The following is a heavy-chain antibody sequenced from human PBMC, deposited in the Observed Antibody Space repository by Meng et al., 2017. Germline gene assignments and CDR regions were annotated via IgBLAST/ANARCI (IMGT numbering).Heavy chain of an antibody. CDR3: ASEVQNSSGWYPLNYYYYYGMDV. V-gene: IGHV3-11*04. D-gene: IGHD6-19*01. J-gene: IGHJ6*02. Sequence: GESLKISCAASGFTFSDYYMSWIRQAPGKGLEWVSYISSSGSTIYYADSVKGRFTISRDNAKNSLYLQMNSLRAEDTAVYYCASEVQNSSGWYPLNYYYYYGMDVWGQGTTVTVSS. CDR1: GFTFSDYY. CDR2: ISSSGSTI.